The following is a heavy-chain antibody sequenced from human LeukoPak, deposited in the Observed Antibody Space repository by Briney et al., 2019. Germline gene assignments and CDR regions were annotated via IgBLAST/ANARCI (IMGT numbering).Heavy chain of an antibody. D-gene: IGHD5-18*01. CDR2: ISGNGGST. V-gene: IGHV3-23*01. CDR1: AFTFSNNG. CDR3: AKFNSYGDY. J-gene: IGHJ4*02. Sequence: GGSLRLSCSVSAFTFSNNGMSWLPQAPGKGLEWVSTISGNGGSTYYADSVKGRFTISRDNSKNIVYLQIDSLRAEDTSAYYCAKFNSYGDYWGQGTLVTISS.